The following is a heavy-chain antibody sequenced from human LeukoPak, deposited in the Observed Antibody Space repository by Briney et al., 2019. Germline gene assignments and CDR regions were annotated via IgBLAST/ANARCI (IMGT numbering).Heavy chain of an antibody. D-gene: IGHD3-9*01. V-gene: IGHV1-2*02. CDR1: GYTFTVYY. CDR2: INPNSGGT. Sequence: GASVKVSCKASGYTFTVYYMHWVRQAPGQGLEWVGRINPNSGGTNYAQKFQGRVTMTRDTSISTAYMELSRLRSDDTAVYYCARPLTLGFEAFDIWGQGTMVTVSS. J-gene: IGHJ3*02. CDR3: ARPLTLGFEAFDI.